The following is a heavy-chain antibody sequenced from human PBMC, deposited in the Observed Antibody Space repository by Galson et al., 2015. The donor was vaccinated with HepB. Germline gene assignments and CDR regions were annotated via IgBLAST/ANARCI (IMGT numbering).Heavy chain of an antibody. V-gene: IGHV3-30*04. CDR1: GFTFNSYA. Sequence: SLRLSCAASGFTFNSYAMHWVRQAPGKGLEWVAVISYDGGNKYYADSVKGRFTISRDNSKSTLFLQVSSLRGEDTAVYYCARGIPEDRSNRYQPITVTWFDPWGQGTRVTVSS. D-gene: IGHD4-17*01. CDR3: ARGIPEDRSNRYQPITVTWFDP. CDR2: ISYDGGNK. J-gene: IGHJ5*02.